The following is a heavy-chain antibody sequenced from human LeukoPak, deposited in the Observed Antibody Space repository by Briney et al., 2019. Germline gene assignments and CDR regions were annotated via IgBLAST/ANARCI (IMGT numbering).Heavy chain of an antibody. CDR3: ARRNYYDSSGYYYRY. V-gene: IGHV4-34*01. CDR2: INHSGST. J-gene: IGHJ4*02. D-gene: IGHD3-22*01. CDR1: GVSFSGYY. Sequence: SEILSLTCAVYGVSFSGYYWSWIRQPPGKGLEWIGEINHSGSTNYNPSLKSRVTISVDTSKNQFSLKLSSVTAADTAVYYCARRNYYDSSGYYYRYWGQGTLVTVSS.